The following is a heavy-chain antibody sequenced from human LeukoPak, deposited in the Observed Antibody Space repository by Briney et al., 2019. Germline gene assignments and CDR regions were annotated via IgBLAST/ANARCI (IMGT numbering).Heavy chain of an antibody. J-gene: IGHJ5*02. CDR1: GYFISSGYY. Sequence: PSETLSLTCAVSGYFISSGYYWGWIRQPPGKGLEWIGSIYHSGSTYYNPSLKSRVTISLDTSKNQFSLKLSSVTAADTAVYYCARSGWFGWFDPWGQGTLVTVSS. D-gene: IGHD3-10*01. CDR3: ARSGWFGWFDP. V-gene: IGHV4-38-2*01. CDR2: IYHSGST.